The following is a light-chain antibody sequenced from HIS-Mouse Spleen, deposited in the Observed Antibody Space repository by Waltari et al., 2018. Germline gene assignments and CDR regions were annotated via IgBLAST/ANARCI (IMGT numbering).Light chain of an antibody. J-gene: IGLJ1*01. Sequence: SYELTQPPSVSVSPGQTASITCPGDKLGDKYACWYQQKQGQSPVLVIYQDSKRPSGIPERFSGSNSGNTATLTISGTQAMDEADYYCQAWDSSTYVFGTGTKVTVL. CDR2: QDS. CDR3: QAWDSSTYV. V-gene: IGLV3-1*01. CDR1: KLGDKY.